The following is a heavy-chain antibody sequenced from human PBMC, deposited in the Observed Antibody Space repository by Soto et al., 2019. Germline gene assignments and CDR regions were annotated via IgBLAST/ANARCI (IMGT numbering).Heavy chain of an antibody. CDR2: ISYDGSNK. J-gene: IGHJ3*02. CDR3: ARDHLTGNDAFDI. V-gene: IGHV3-30*04. CDR1: GFTFSSYA. Sequence: GGSLRLSCAASGFTFSSYAMHWVRQAPGKGLEWVAVISYDGSNKYYADSVKGRFTISRDNSKNTLYLQMNSLRAEDTAVYYCARDHLTGNDAFDIWGQGTMVTVSS. D-gene: IGHD7-27*01.